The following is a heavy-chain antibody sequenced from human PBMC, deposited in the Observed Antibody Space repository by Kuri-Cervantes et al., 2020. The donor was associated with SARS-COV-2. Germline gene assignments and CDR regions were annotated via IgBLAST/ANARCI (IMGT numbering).Heavy chain of an antibody. V-gene: IGHV4-30-2*01. J-gene: IGHJ3*02. D-gene: IGHD3-10*01. CDR1: GYSISSGYY. Sequence: SQTLSLTCAVSGYSISSGYYWSWIRQPPGKGLEWIGYIYHSGSTYYNPSLKSRVTISVDRSKNQFSLKLSSVTAADTAVYYCATHAREGPNRGVNDDAFDIWGQGTMVTVSS. CDR3: ATHAREGPNRGVNDDAFDI. CDR2: IYHSGST.